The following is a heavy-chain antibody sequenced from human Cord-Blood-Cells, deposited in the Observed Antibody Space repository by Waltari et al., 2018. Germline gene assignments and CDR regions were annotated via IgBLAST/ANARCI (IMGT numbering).Heavy chain of an antibody. D-gene: IGHD7-27*01. J-gene: IGHJ2*01. V-gene: IGHV5-51*01. CDR3: AGSGIQLTGDVGYFDL. Sequence: EVQLVQPGAEVKKPGESLKISCKGSGYSFTSYWIGWVRQMPGEGLEWTGIIYPGDSETRYNPSFQGQVTISPDKSISTAYREWSSLKASDTAMYYCAGSGIQLTGDVGYFDLWGRGTLVTV. CDR1: GYSFTSYW. CDR2: IYPGDSET.